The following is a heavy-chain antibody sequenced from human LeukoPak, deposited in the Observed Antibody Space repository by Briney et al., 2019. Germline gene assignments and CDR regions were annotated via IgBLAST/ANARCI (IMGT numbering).Heavy chain of an antibody. CDR1: EFTFSTYW. CDR3: GRDRGYQLDY. D-gene: IGHD5-12*01. V-gene: IGHV3-74*01. Sequence: PGGSLRLSCAASEFTFSTYWMHWVRQAPGKGLVGVSSINSDGNTTNYTDSVKGRYTISRDNAKNTLYLQMNHLRAEDTAVYYCGRDRGYQLDYWGQGTLVTVSS. CDR2: INSDGNTT. J-gene: IGHJ4*02.